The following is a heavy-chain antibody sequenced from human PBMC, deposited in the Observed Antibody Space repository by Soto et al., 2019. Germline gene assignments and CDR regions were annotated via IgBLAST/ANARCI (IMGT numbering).Heavy chain of an antibody. CDR2: ISGSGTIT. CDR1: GFPFSSRA. J-gene: IGHJ5*02. V-gene: IGHV3-23*01. CDR3: AEWARYCSGADCRA. D-gene: IGHD2-15*01. Sequence: VQLLESGGGLVQPGGSLRLSCAASGFPFSSRAMSWVRQAPGQGLEWVSAISGSGTITYYADSVKGRFTISRDTSKNTRYLQMNSLRADDTAVYYCAEWARYCSGADCRAWGQGTLVTVSS.